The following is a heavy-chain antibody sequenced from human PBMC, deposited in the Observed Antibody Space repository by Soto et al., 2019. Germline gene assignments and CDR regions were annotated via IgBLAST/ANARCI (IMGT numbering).Heavy chain of an antibody. J-gene: IGHJ4*02. V-gene: IGHV3-7*03. Sequence: EVQLVQSGGGLVQPGGSPRLSCVGSGFTFTDFYMNWVRQAPGKGLEWVANIRPDGSETNYVESVKGRFTTSRDNAKNSLFLQMNSLRADDTAVDSCAGWGGHDYNYWGQGILVTVSS. CDR2: IRPDGSET. D-gene: IGHD4-4*01. CDR3: AGWGGHDYNY. CDR1: GFTFTDFY.